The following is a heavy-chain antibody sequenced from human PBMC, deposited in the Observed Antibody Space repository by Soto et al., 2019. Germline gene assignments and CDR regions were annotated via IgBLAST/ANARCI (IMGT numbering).Heavy chain of an antibody. CDR3: ATANNTSPFDY. CDR2: IIVDSGNT. D-gene: IGHD1-26*01. J-gene: IGHJ4*02. V-gene: IGHV1-58*01. Sequence: GASVKVSCKASGCTFADCAVQCVRQARGQSLEWIGRIIVDSGNTKSAEKFTERVSMSWDMSTSTAFMELRSLSSDDTAVYYCATANNTSPFDYWRLGSLVPVSS. CDR1: GCTFADCA.